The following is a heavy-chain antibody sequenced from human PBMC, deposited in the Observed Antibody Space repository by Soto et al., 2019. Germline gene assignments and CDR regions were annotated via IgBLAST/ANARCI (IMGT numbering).Heavy chain of an antibody. CDR3: ARACFCSTPSCSDAFDI. J-gene: IGHJ3*02. V-gene: IGHV1-3*01. CDR2: INAGNGNT. Sequence: QVQLVQSGAEVKKPGDSVKVSCKASGYTFTNYAMHWVRQAPGQRPEWMGWINAGNGNTKFSQRFQGRVTITRDTYAYIAYMELSSVSSEPTAVYYCARACFCSTPSCSDAFDIWGQGTMVTVSS. CDR1: GYTFTNYA. D-gene: IGHD2-2*01.